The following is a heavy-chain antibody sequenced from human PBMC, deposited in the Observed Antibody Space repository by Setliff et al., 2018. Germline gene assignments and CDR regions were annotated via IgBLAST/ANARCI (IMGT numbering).Heavy chain of an antibody. Sequence: ASVKVSCKASGFTFTIYGVNWVRQAPGQGLEWMGWISAFNGYTQYSQKFKGRITVTTDTSTSTAYMELGSLTSDDTAVYYCLRDRPYTNSPEDAFDIWGQGTTVTVSS. CDR2: ISAFNGYT. CDR1: GFTFTIYG. D-gene: IGHD2-2*02. J-gene: IGHJ3*02. V-gene: IGHV1-18*01. CDR3: LRDRPYTNSPEDAFDI.